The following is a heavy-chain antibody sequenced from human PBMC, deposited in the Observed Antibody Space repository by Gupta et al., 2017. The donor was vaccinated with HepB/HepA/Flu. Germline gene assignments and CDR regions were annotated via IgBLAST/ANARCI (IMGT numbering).Heavy chain of an antibody. D-gene: IGHD3-3*02. Sequence: EVHLLQSGGGLVQPGGSLRLSCAASGLTLIGTAMSWVRQAPGKGLEWVSGIGSDMRTHYADSVKGRFTISRDNSQNTVSLEMNSLRAEDTAVYYCAKDLHFWSAMDVWGEGTTVTVSS. J-gene: IGHJ6*03. CDR1: GLTLIGTA. V-gene: IGHV3-23*01. CDR2: IGSDMRT. CDR3: AKDLHFWSAMDV.